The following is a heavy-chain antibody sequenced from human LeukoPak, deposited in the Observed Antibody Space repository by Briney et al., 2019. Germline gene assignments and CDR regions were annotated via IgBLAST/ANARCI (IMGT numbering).Heavy chain of an antibody. CDR2: TSYNGVNK. V-gene: IGHV3-30*18. CDR3: AKDWGFQFNSGSYCEF. D-gene: IGHD3-10*01. CDR1: GFIFSNSV. Sequence: GRSRRLSCGAAGFIFSNSVMHWARQAEGKGLGWVASTSYNGVNKFYADSVKGRFTISRDNSKSTLYLQMDSLRVEDTAVYYCAKDWGFQFNSGSYCEFWGQGTLVTVSS. J-gene: IGHJ4*02.